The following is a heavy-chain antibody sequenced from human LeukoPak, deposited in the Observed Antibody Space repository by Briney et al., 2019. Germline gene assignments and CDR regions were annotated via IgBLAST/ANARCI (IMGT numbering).Heavy chain of an antibody. CDR3: ARPSHSRGLALAV. CDR2: IYYSGST. V-gene: IGHV4-39*01. CDR1: AGSISSSSYY. D-gene: IGHD6-19*01. J-gene: IGHJ6*02. Sequence: SETLSLTCTVPAGSISSSSYYWGWIRQPPGKGLEWIGSIYYSGSTYYNPSLQSRVTISVDTSRNQFSLRLSSVTAADTAVYYCARPSHSRGLALAVWGQGTTVTVSS.